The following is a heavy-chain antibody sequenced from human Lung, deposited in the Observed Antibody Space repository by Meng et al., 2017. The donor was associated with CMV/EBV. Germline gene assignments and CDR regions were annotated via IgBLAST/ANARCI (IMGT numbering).Heavy chain of an antibody. D-gene: IGHD2-2*01. J-gene: IGHJ5*01. CDR1: GYSFVSDW. CDR2: IYPVDSDT. V-gene: IGHV5-51*01. CDR3: ARLDCTPTSCYLDS. Sequence: GSGYSFVSDWIGWVRQMPGKGLEWMGIIYPVDSDTRYSPSFQGQVTISADKSISTAYLQWSSLKASDTAMYFCARLDCTPTSCYLDSWGQGTLVTVSS.